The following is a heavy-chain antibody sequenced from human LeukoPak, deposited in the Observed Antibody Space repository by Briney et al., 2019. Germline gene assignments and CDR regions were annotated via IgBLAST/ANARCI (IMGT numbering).Heavy chain of an antibody. Sequence: GGSLRLSCAASGFTFSSYAMSWVRQAPGKGLEWVAAISGSGGSTYYPESVKGRVTISRVNSKNTQYLQMNILRADDPRLYYFSKVHARQWLVHYGGQGPRVTVSS. V-gene: IGHV3-23*01. CDR3: SKVHARQWLVHY. CDR1: GFTFSSYA. D-gene: IGHD6-19*01. J-gene: IGHJ4*02. CDR2: ISGSGGST.